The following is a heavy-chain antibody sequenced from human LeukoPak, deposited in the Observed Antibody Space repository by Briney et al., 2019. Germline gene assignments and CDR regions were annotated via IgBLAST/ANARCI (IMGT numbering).Heavy chain of an antibody. CDR2: INFSGYT. CDR1: GVSIGRYP. D-gene: IGHD2-2*01. Sequence: PSETLSLTCAVSGVSIGRYPWTWIRQSPGKGLECIGEINFSGYTKYNPSLKSRVTMSVDTSKNQFSLKLASVTAADTAIYFCARVGSTPAKFDHWGQGTLVTVSS. J-gene: IGHJ4*02. V-gene: IGHV4-34*01. CDR3: ARVGSTPAKFDH.